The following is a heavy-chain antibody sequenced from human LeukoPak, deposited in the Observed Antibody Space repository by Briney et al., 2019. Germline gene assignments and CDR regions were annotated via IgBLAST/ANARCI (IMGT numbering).Heavy chain of an antibody. D-gene: IGHD3-3*01. Sequence: GGSLILSCAASGFTFSDYYMSWIRQAPGKGLEWVSYISSSGSTIYYADSVKGRFTISRDNAKNSLYLQMNSLRAEDTAVYYCARVISYRAYYYYYYMDVWGRGTTVTVSS. CDR1: GFTFSDYY. CDR3: ARVISYRAYYYYYYMDV. V-gene: IGHV3-11*01. CDR2: ISSSGSTI. J-gene: IGHJ6*03.